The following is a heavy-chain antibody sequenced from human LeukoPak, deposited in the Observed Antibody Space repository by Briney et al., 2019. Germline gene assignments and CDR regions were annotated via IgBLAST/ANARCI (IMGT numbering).Heavy chain of an antibody. V-gene: IGHV4-30-4*01. Sequence: SETLSLTCTVSGGSISSGDYYWSWIRQPPGKGLEWIGYIYYSGSTYYNPSLKSRVTISVDTSKNQFSLKLSSVTAADTAVYYCARAGSSSGHDYWYFDLWGRGTLVTVSS. CDR3: ARAGSSSGHDYWYFDL. J-gene: IGHJ2*01. D-gene: IGHD6-6*01. CDR1: GGSISSGDYY. CDR2: IYYSGST.